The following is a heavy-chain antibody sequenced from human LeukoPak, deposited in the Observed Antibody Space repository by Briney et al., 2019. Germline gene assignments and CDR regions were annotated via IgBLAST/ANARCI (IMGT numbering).Heavy chain of an antibody. J-gene: IGHJ4*02. V-gene: IGHV3-21*01. CDR1: GFTFSSYS. CDR3: ARLGSGFLFDY. Sequence: GGSLRLSCAASGFTFSSYSMIWVRQAPGKGLEWVSSISSSSSYIYYADSVKGRFTISRDNAKNSLYLQMNSLRAEDTAVYYCARLGSGFLFDYWGQGTLVTVSS. D-gene: IGHD3-22*01. CDR2: ISSSSSYI.